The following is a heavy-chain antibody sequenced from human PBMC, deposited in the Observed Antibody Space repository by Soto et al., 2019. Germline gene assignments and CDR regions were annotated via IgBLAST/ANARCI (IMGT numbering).Heavy chain of an antibody. Sequence: GSLRLSCAASGFTFSSCAMGWIRQPPGKGLEWIGYIYYSGSTNYNPSLKSRVTISVDTSKNQFSLKLNSMTAADTAVYYCARHNYGSGSTYFDYWGQGTLVTVSS. CDR1: GFTFSSCA. J-gene: IGHJ4*02. CDR3: ARHNYGSGSTYFDY. D-gene: IGHD3-10*01. V-gene: IGHV4-59*08. CDR2: IYYSGST.